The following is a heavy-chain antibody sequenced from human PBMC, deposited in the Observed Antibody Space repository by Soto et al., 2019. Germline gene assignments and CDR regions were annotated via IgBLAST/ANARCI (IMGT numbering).Heavy chain of an antibody. D-gene: IGHD3-22*01. CDR2: IYYSGST. J-gene: IGHJ3*02. V-gene: IGHV4-31*03. CDR3: ARDLLYDGSGYNAFDI. CDR1: GGSISSGGYY. Sequence: LSLTCTVSGGSISSGGYYWSWIRQHPGKGLEWIGYIYYSGSTYYNPSLKSRVTISVDTSKNQFSLKLSSVTAADTAVYYCARDLLYDGSGYNAFDIWGQGTMVTVSS.